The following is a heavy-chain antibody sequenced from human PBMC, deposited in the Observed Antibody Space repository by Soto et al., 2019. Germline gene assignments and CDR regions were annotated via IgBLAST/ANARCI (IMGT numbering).Heavy chain of an antibody. J-gene: IGHJ6*02. CDR1: GYTFPGYY. CDR3: AREGGYSYGRIYYGMDV. Sequence: ASVTVSCKASGYTFPGYYMHWVRQAPGQGLEWMGWINPNSGGTNYAQKFQGWVTMTRDTSISTAYMELSRLRSDDTAVYYCAREGGYSYGRIYYGMDVWGQGTTVTVSS. V-gene: IGHV1-2*04. D-gene: IGHD5-18*01. CDR2: INPNSGGT.